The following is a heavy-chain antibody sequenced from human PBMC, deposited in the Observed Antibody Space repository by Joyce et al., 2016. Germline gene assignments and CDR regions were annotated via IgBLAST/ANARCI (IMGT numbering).Heavy chain of an antibody. Sequence: QVQLQESGPGLVKPSWTLSLTCGVSGGYISTSNWWSWVRQLPGKGLEWIGEVYHDGNAHYTPSLESRVAISVDSSNNQFALTLISVTAADTAMYYCAKLDGEGLWGQGTMVTVSS. CDR1: GGYISTSNW. D-gene: IGHD4-17*01. J-gene: IGHJ3*01. CDR2: VYHDGNA. CDR3: AKLDGEGL. V-gene: IGHV4-4*02.